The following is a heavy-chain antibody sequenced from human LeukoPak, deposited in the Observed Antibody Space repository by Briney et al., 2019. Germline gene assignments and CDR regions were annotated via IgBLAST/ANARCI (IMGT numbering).Heavy chain of an antibody. J-gene: IGHJ4*02. CDR2: MNPNSGNT. CDR1: GYTFTGYY. CDR3: ARDSSPGVGFDY. Sequence: ASVKVSCKASGYTFTGYYIHWVRQAPGQGLEWMGWMNPNSGNTGYAQKFQGRVTITRNTSISTAYMELSSLRSEDTAVYYCARDSSPGVGFDYWGQGTLVTVSS. V-gene: IGHV1-8*03. D-gene: IGHD3-3*01.